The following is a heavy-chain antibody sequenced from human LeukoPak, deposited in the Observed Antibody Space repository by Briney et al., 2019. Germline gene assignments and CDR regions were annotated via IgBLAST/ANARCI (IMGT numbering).Heavy chain of an antibody. CDR1: GYTFTSYA. CDR3: ARSVLLRFGDPTPTLDY. CDR2: INAGNGNT. Sequence: GASVKVSCKASGYTFTSYAMHWVRQAPGQRLEWMGWINAGNGNTKYSQKFQGRVTITRDTSASTAYMELSSLRSEDTAVYYCARSVLLRFGDPTPTLDYWGQGTLVTVSS. V-gene: IGHV1-3*01. D-gene: IGHD3-10*01. J-gene: IGHJ4*02.